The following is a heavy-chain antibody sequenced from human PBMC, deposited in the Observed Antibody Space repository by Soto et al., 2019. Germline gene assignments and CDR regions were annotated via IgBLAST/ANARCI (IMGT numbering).Heavy chain of an antibody. D-gene: IGHD2-15*01. CDR1: GFTFSSYG. V-gene: IGHV3-30*18. CDR2: ISYDGSNK. Sequence: GGSLRLSCAASGFTFSSYGMHWVRQAPGKGLEWVAVISYDGSNKYYADSVKGRFTISRDNSKNTLYLQMNSLRAEDTAVYYCAKDLKAGVAQKHQDAFDIWGQGTMVTVS. CDR3: AKDLKAGVAQKHQDAFDI. J-gene: IGHJ3*02.